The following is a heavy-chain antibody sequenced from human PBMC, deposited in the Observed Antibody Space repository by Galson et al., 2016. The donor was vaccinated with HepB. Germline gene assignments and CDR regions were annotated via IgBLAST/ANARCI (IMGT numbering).Heavy chain of an antibody. V-gene: IGHV5-51*01. CDR1: GYSFTSYW. Sequence: QSGAEVKKPGESLKISCKGSGYSFTSYWVGWVRQRPGKGLEWIGIIYPGDSDTRYSPSLQGHVTISAYKSISTAYLQWSSLQASDTAMYYFARHLSRLMPSEYGGQGTLGTGAS. CDR2: IYPGDSDT. J-gene: IGHJ4*02. CDR3: ARHLSRLMPSEY. D-gene: IGHD2-2*01.